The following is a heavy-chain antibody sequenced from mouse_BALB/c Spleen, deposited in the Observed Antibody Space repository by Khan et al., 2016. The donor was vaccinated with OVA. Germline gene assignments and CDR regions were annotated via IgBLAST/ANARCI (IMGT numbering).Heavy chain of an antibody. CDR2: IWGGGGT. CDR1: GFSLSRYN. D-gene: IGHD2-14*01. Sequence: QVQLKQSGPGLVAPSQSLSITCTVSGFSLSRYNIHWVRQPPGKGLEWLGMIWGGGGTDYNSTLKSRLSISKDKSKSQVFIKLNSLQTDDTAIYYCARAYYRYDGYYAMDYWGQGTSVTVSS. CDR3: ARAYYRYDGYYAMDY. V-gene: IGHV2-6-4*01. J-gene: IGHJ4*01.